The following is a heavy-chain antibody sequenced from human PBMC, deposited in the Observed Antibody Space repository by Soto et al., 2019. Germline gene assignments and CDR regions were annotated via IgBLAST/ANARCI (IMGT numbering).Heavy chain of an antibody. CDR2: ISGSGGST. J-gene: IGHJ4*02. V-gene: IGHV3-23*01. Sequence: VQLLESGGGLVQPGGSLRLSCAASGFTFSSYAMSWVRQAPGKGLEWVSAISGSGGSTYYADSVKGRFTISRDNSKNTLYLQMNSLRAEDTAVYYCAKVSPPYYYDSSGYYSPFDYWGQGTLVTVSS. CDR3: AKVSPPYYYDSSGYYSPFDY. CDR1: GFTFSSYA. D-gene: IGHD3-22*01.